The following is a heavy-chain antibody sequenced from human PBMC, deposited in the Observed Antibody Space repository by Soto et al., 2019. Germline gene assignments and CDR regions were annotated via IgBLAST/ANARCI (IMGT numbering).Heavy chain of an antibody. Sequence: EVQLVESGGGLIQPGGSLRLSCAVSGFTVSSNYMSWVRQAPGKGLEWVSVIYSGGSTYYADSVKGRFTITRDNSKSTLYLQMNSLRAEDTAVYYCARHMTMDPLLVYWGQGTLVTVSS. CDR1: GFTVSSNY. CDR3: ARHMTMDPLLVY. D-gene: IGHD3-10*01. J-gene: IGHJ4*02. V-gene: IGHV3-53*01. CDR2: IYSGGST.